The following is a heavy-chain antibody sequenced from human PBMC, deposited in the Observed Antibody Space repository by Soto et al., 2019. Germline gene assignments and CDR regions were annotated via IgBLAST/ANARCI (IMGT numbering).Heavy chain of an antibody. CDR2: SSATGAGT. V-gene: IGHV3-23*01. J-gene: IGHJ4*02. CDR1: GFTFSSYG. Sequence: GGSLRLSCAASGFTFSSYGMTWVRQAPGKGLEWVSFSSATGAGTYYAGSVKGRFTISRDNSKNTLYLQMTSLRADDTAVYYCAKDRRAGGNYGFYSDFWGQGALVTVSS. CDR3: AKDRRAGGNYGFYSDF. D-gene: IGHD1-7*01.